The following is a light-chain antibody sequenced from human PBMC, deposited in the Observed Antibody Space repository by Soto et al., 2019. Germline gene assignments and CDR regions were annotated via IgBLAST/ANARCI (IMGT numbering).Light chain of an antibody. CDR2: GAS. J-gene: IGKJ2*01. V-gene: IGKV1-39*01. CDR3: QQSITFPYT. CDR1: EDISSH. Sequence: DIQMTQSPPSLSASVGDRVTITCRASEDISSHVSWFQQKPGKAPKLLIYGASSLQSGVPSRFSGSGSGTHFTLTISSLQRDDLATYYCQQSITFPYTFGQGTEVEIK.